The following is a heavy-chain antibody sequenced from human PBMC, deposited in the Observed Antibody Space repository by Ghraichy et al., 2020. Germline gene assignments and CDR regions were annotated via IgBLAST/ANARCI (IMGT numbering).Heavy chain of an antibody. Sequence: GESLNISCAASGFTFSSYGMHWVRQAPGKGLEWVAVIWYDGSNKYYADSVKGQFTISRDNSKNTLYLQMNSLRAEDTAVYYCARDRRPAAVLLWFGIFDPWGQGTLVTVSS. D-gene: IGHD3-10*01. V-gene: IGHV3-33*01. CDR3: ARDRRPAAVLLWFGIFDP. J-gene: IGHJ5*02. CDR1: GFTFSSYG. CDR2: IWYDGSNK.